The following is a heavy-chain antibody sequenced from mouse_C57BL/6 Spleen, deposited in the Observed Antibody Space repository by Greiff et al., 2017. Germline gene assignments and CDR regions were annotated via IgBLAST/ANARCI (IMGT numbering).Heavy chain of an antibody. D-gene: IGHD1-1*01. CDR2: ISSGSSTI. J-gene: IGHJ1*03. CDR1: GFTFSDYG. Sequence: EVQRVESGGGLVKPGGSLKLSCAASGFTFSDYGMHWVRQAPEKGLEWVAYISSGSSTIYYADTVKGRFTISRDNAKNTLFLQMTSLRSEDTAMYYCANYYGSSYEYFDVWGTGTTVTVSS. V-gene: IGHV5-17*01. CDR3: ANYYGSSYEYFDV.